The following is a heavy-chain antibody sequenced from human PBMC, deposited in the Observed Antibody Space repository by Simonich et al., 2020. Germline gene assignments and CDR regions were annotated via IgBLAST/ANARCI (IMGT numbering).Heavy chain of an antibody. V-gene: IGHV1-2*02. CDR2: INPNSGGT. Sequence: QVQLVQSGAEVKKPGASVKVSCKASGYTFTGYYMHWVRQAPGQGLEWMGWINPNSGGTNNAQKFQGSVTMTRYTAISTAYMELSRLRSDDTAVYYCARDSYSSWYFDLWGRGTLVTVSS. J-gene: IGHJ2*01. CDR3: ARDSYSSWYFDL. CDR1: GYTFTGYY. D-gene: IGHD6-13*01.